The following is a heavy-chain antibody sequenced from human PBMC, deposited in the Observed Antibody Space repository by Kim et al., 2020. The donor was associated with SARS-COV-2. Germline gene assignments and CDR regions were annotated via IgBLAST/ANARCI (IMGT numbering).Heavy chain of an antibody. D-gene: IGHD6-19*01. CDR2: KT. V-gene: IGHV1-3*01. Sequence: KTRYSQKFQARVSITRDTSATTAYLELSGLRSEDTAVYYCAREAVAGSFDYWGQGTLVTVSS. CDR3: AREAVAGSFDY. J-gene: IGHJ4*02.